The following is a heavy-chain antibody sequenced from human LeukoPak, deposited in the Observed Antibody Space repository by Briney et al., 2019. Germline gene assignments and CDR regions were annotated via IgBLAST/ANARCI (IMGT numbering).Heavy chain of an antibody. D-gene: IGHD5-18*01. CDR2: FDPEDGET. V-gene: IGHV1-24*01. CDR1: GYTLTELS. J-gene: IGHJ5*02. Sequence: GASVKVSCKVSGYTLTELSMHWVRQAPGKGLEWMGGFDPEDGETIYAQKFQGRVTMTRDTSISTAYMELSRLRSDDTAVYYCAGSYILPTQLWFTEGLNWFDPWGQGTLVTVSS. CDR3: AGSYILPTQLWFTEGLNWFDP.